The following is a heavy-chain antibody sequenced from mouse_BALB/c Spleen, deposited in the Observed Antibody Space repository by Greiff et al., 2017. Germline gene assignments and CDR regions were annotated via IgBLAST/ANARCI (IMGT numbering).Heavy chain of an antibody. CDR1: GYTFTSYW. J-gene: IGHJ4*01. CDR2: INPSNGRT. D-gene: IGHD3-3*01. CDR3: ARGGREAMDY. V-gene: IGHV1S81*02. Sequence: VQLQQSGTVLARPGASVKMSCKASGYTFTSYWMHWVKQRPGQGLEWIGEINPSNGRTNYNEKFKSKATLTVDKSSSTAYMQLSSLTSEDSAVYYCARGGREAMDYWGQGTSVTVSS.